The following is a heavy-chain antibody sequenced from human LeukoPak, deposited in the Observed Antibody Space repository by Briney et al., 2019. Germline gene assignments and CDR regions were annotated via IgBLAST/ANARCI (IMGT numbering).Heavy chain of an antibody. CDR3: ASYSNYGSYYMDV. D-gene: IGHD4-11*01. V-gene: IGHV4-39*07. J-gene: IGHJ6*03. CDR2: IYYSGNT. Sequence: SETLSLTCTVSGGSISSSSYYWARIRQPPGKGLEWIGSIYYSGNTYYKSSLKSRVTIAVDTSKNQFSLKLSSVTAADTAVYYCASYSNYGSYYMDVWGKGTTVTVSS. CDR1: GGSISSSSYY.